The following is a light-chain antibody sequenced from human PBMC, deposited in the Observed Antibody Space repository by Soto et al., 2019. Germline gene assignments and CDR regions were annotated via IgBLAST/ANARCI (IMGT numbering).Light chain of an antibody. Sequence: EIVMTQSPATLSVSPGERATLSCRASQSVSSNLAWYQQKPGQAPRLLIYDASTRASGIPARFSGSGSGTGFTLTISGLQSEDFVVYYCQQYDNWPPYTFGQGTKLEIK. CDR2: DAS. CDR1: QSVSSN. J-gene: IGKJ2*01. CDR3: QQYDNWPPYT. V-gene: IGKV3-15*01.